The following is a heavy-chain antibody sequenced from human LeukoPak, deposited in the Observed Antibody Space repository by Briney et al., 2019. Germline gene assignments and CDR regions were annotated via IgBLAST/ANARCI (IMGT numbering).Heavy chain of an antibody. Sequence: SETLSLTCAVYGGSFSGYYWSWIRQPPGKGLEWIGEINHSGSTNYNPSLKSRVTISVDTSKNQFSLKLSSVTAADTAVYYCARRCVDEPPTDYYYMDVWGKGTTVTVSS. D-gene: IGHD1-14*01. V-gene: IGHV4-34*01. CDR1: GGSFSGYY. J-gene: IGHJ6*03. CDR2: INHSGST. CDR3: ARRCVDEPPTDYYYMDV.